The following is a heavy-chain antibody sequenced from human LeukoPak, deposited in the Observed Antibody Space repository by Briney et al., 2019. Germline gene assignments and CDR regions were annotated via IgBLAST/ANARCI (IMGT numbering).Heavy chain of an antibody. CDR1: GFTFTSYW. CDR2: IYPGDSDT. J-gene: IGHJ5*02. CDR3: ARLDLEGPFDP. V-gene: IGHV5-51*01. Sequence: GASLQISCKGSGFTFTSYWIGWVRQMPGKGLEWMGIIYPGDSDTRYSPSFQGQVTISADTSINTAYLQWSSLKASDTAMYYCARLDLEGPFDPWGQGTLVTVSS.